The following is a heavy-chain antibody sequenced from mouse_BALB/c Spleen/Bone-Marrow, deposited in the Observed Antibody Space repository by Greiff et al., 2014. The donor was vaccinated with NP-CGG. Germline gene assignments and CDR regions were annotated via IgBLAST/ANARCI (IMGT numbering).Heavy chain of an antibody. CDR1: GFNIKDTY. CDR2: IDPANGNA. Sequence: VQLQQPGAELVKPGASVRLPCTASGFNIKDTYMHWVKQRPDQGLEWIGRIDPANGNAKHDPKFQGKAAITADTSSNTTYLQLSSLTSEDTAVYYCAIYFYFDYWGQGTTLTVSS. CDR3: AIYFYFDY. V-gene: IGHV14-3*02. D-gene: IGHD2-3*01. J-gene: IGHJ2*01.